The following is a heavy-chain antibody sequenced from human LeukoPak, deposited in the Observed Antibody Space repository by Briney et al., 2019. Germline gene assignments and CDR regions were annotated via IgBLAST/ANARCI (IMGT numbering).Heavy chain of an antibody. V-gene: IGHV1-69*05. D-gene: IGHD3-22*01. CDR3: ARNFNPTMIVVDRLGTCLDY. J-gene: IGHJ4*02. CDR1: GGTFSSYA. Sequence: SVKVSCKASGGTFSSYAISWVRQAPGQGLEWMGGIIPIFGTANYAQKFQGRVTITTDESTSTAYMELSSLRSEDTAVYYCARNFNPTMIVVDRLGTCLDYWGQGTLVTVSS. CDR2: IIPIFGTA.